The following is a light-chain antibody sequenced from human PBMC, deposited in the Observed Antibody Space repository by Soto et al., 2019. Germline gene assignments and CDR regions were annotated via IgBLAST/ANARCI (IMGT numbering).Light chain of an antibody. CDR3: QQYNNWPRT. CDR1: QSVSSN. J-gene: IGKJ1*01. CDR2: GAS. Sequence: ETVMTQSPATLSVSPGERATLSCRASQSVSSNLAWFQQRPGQAPSLLIFGASTKPTGIPTRFSGSGSGTEFTLTISSLQSEDLAIYYCQQYNNWPRTFGQGTKVEIK. V-gene: IGKV3-15*01.